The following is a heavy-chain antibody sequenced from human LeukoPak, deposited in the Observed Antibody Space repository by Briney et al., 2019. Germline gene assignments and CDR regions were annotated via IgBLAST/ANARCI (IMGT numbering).Heavy chain of an antibody. CDR2: ISYDGSNK. D-gene: IGHD6-19*01. CDR1: GFTFSSYA. Sequence: PGGSLRLSCAASGFTFSSYAMHWVRQAPGKGLEWVAVISYDGSNKYYADSVKGRFTISRDNSKNTLYLQMNSLRAEDTAVYYCAQTGDRIAVAGYDYWGQGTLVTVSS. V-gene: IGHV3-30-3*01. CDR3: AQTGDRIAVAGYDY. J-gene: IGHJ4*02.